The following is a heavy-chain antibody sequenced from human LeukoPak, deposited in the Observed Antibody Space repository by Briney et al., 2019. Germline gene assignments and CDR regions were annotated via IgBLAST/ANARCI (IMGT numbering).Heavy chain of an antibody. CDR2: ISGSGGST. CDR1: GFTFSSYA. Sequence: GGSLRLSCAASGFTFSSYAMSWVRQAPGKGLEWVSAISGSGGSTHYADSVKGRFTISRDNSKSTLYLQMNSLRAEDTAVYYCAKGVEMATIHYYFDYWGQGTLVTVSP. D-gene: IGHD5-24*01. V-gene: IGHV3-23*01. CDR3: AKGVEMATIHYYFDY. J-gene: IGHJ4*02.